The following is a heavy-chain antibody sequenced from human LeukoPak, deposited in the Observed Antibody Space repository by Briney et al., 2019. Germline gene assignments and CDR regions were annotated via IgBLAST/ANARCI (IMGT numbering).Heavy chain of an antibody. V-gene: IGHV3-30-3*01. CDR1: GFTFSTYA. CDR2: ISYDGSSK. D-gene: IGHD6-13*01. Sequence: GGSLRLSCAASGFTFSTYAMHWVRQAPGKGLEWVAVISYDGSSKYFADSVKGRFTISRDNSKNTLYLQMNRLRAEDTAVYYCARDDSVYRIAAAGTNYWGRGTLVTVSS. CDR3: ARDDSVYRIAAAGTNY. J-gene: IGHJ4*02.